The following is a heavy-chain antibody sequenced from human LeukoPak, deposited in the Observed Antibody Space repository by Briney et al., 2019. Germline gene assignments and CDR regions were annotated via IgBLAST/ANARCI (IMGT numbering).Heavy chain of an antibody. CDR3: ASNIVGATSGYFDY. CDR1: GGSISSADNY. Sequence: SETLSLTCTVSGGSISSADNYWSWIRQPPGKGLVWIVYIYHSGTTDCNPSLKSRITISVDMSKNQFSLKLSSVTAADTAVYYCASNIVGATSGYFDYWGQGTLVTVSS. CDR2: IYHSGTT. D-gene: IGHD1-26*01. J-gene: IGHJ4*02. V-gene: IGHV4-30-4*01.